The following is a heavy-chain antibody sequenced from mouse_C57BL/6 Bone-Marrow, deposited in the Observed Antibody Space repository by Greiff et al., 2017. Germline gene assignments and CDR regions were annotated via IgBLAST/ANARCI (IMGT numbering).Heavy chain of an antibody. D-gene: IGHD1-1*01. CDR1: GYTFTDYY. CDR2: IFPGSGST. V-gene: IGHV1-75*01. Sequence: QVQLKESGPELVKPGASVKISCKASGYTFTDYYINWVKQRPGQGLEWIGWIFPGSGSTYYNEKFKGKATLTVDKSSSTAYMLLSSLTSEDSAVYFCARRGVLRYYYAMDYWGQGTSVTVSS. J-gene: IGHJ4*01. CDR3: ARRGVLRYYYAMDY.